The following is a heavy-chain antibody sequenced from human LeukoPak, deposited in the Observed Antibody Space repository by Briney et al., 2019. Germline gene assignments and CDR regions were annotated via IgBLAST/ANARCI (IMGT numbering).Heavy chain of an antibody. Sequence: SVKVSCKASGGTFSTCAISLVRQAPGQGLEWMGGIIPIFGTANYAQKFQGRVTITADESTSTAYMELSSLRSEDTAVYYCARSPTRAYYDFWSGYYGVWGQGTLVTVSS. J-gene: IGHJ4*02. CDR1: GGTFSTCA. CDR2: IIPIFGTA. V-gene: IGHV1-69*13. CDR3: ARSPTRAYYDFWSGYYGV. D-gene: IGHD3-3*01.